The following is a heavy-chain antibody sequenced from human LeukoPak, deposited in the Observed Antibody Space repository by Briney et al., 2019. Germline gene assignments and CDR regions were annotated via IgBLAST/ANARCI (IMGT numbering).Heavy chain of an antibody. Sequence: GGSLRLSCAASGFTFSSYAMHWVRQALGKGLEWVAVISYDGSNKYYADSVKGRFTISRDNSKNTLYLQMNSLRAEDTAVYYCASLGVYSYGYSSWFDPWGQGTLVTVSS. V-gene: IGHV3-30-3*01. CDR1: GFTFSSYA. D-gene: IGHD5-18*01. CDR3: ASLGVYSYGYSSWFDP. CDR2: ISYDGSNK. J-gene: IGHJ5*02.